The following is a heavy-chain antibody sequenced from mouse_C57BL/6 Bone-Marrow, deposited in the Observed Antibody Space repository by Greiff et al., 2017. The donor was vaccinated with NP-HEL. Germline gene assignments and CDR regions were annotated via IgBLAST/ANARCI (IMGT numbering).Heavy chain of an antibody. CDR1: GFTFSSYA. CDR3: ARAPFYYDYDPYAMDY. J-gene: IGHJ4*01. CDR2: ISDGGSYT. D-gene: IGHD2-4*01. V-gene: IGHV5-4*03. Sequence: EVKLVESGGGLVKPGGSLKLSCAASGFTFSSYAMSWVRQTPEKRLEWVATISDGGSYTYYPDNVKGRFTISRDNAKNNLYLQMSHLKSEDTAMYYCARAPFYYDYDPYAMDYWGQGTSVTVSS.